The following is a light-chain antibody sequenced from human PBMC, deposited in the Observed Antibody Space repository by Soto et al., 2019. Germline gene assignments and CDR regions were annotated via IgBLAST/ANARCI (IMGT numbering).Light chain of an antibody. CDR3: QQLNSFPLT. CDR2: AAS. V-gene: IGKV1D-12*01. J-gene: IGKJ5*01. Sequence: DIQMTQSPSSVSASVGDRFTITCRASQGISSWLAWYQRKPGRAPKLLIYAASRLQAGVPLRFSGSGSGTDFTLTISDLQPEDFATYYCQQLNSFPLTFGQGTRLEI. CDR1: QGISSW.